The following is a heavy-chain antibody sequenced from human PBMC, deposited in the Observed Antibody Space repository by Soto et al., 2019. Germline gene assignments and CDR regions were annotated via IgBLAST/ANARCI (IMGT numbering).Heavy chain of an antibody. CDR2: FYSAGST. Sequence: GGSLRLSCAVSGFSVSGNYMSWVRQAPGKGLEWVSIFYSAGSTYYADSVKGRFTISRDNSKNTLYLQMSNLRDDDTAVYYCVRTGALYLEYFDYWGQGTLVTVSS. D-gene: IGHD1-1*01. CDR1: GFSVSGNY. CDR3: VRTGALYLEYFDY. V-gene: IGHV3-66*01. J-gene: IGHJ4*02.